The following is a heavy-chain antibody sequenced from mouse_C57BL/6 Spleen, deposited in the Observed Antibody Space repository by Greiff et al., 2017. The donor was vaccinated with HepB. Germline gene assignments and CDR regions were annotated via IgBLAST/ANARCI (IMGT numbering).Heavy chain of an antibody. CDR3: ARLGAAQATYDY. CDR1: GFNIKDYY. CDR2: IDPEDGET. V-gene: IGHV14-2*01. D-gene: IGHD3-2*02. J-gene: IGHJ2*01. Sequence: EVQRVESGAELVKPGASVKLSCTASGFNIKDYYMHWVKQRTEQGLEWIGRIDPEDGETKYAPKFQGKATITADTSSNTAYLQLSSLTSEDTAVYYGARLGAAQATYDYWGQGTTLTVSS.